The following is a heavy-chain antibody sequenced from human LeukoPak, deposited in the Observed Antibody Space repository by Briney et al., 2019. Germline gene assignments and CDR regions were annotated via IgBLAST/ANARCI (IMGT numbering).Heavy chain of an antibody. D-gene: IGHD2-15*01. CDR2: IYYSGST. CDR3: ARERPGYCSGGSCYSGTDY. CDR1: GGSISSSSYY. V-gene: IGHV4-39*07. Sequence: PSETLSLTCTVSGGSISSSSYYWGWIRQPPGKGLEWFGSIYYSGSTYYNPSLKSRVTISVDTSKNQFSLKLSSVTAADTAVYYCARERPGYCSGGSCYSGTDYWGQGTLVTVSS. J-gene: IGHJ4*02.